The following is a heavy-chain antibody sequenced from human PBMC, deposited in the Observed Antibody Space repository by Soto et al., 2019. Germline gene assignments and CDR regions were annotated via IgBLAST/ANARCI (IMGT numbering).Heavy chain of an antibody. CDR3: ARLSYCGGDCYSEYFQH. D-gene: IGHD2-21*02. CDR2: IYPGDSDT. Sequence: EVQLVQSGAEVKKPGESLKISCKGSGYSFTSYWIGWVRQMPWKGLEWMGIIYPGDSDTRYSPSFQGQVTISADKSISTAYLQWSSLKASDTAMYYCARLSYCGGDCYSEYFQHWGQGTLVTVSS. CDR1: GYSFTSYW. V-gene: IGHV5-51*03. J-gene: IGHJ1*01.